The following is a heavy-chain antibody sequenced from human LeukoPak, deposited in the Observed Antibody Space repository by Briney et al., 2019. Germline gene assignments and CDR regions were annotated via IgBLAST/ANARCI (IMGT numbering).Heavy chain of an antibody. J-gene: IGHJ4*02. CDR3: ARDEDSGYDLPQYFDY. D-gene: IGHD5-12*01. CDR2: ISAYNGNT. CDR1: GYTFTGYG. V-gene: IGHV1-18*01. Sequence: ASVKVSCKASGYTFTGYGISWVRQAPGQGLEWMGWISAYNGNTNYAQKLQGRVTMTTDTSTSTAYMELRSLRSDDTAVYYCARDEDSGYDLPQYFDYWGQGTLVTVSS.